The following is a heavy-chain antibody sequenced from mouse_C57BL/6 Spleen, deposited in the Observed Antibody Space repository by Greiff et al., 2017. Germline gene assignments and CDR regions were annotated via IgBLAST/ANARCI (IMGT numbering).Heavy chain of an antibody. CDR2: IYPGSGST. Sequence: QVQLKQPGAELVKPGASVKMSCKASGYTFTSYWITWVKQRPGQGLEWIGDIYPGSGSTNYNEKFKSKATLTVDTSSSTAYMQLSSLTSEDSAVYYCAREGDYDGHAMDYWGQGTSVTVSS. D-gene: IGHD2-4*01. J-gene: IGHJ4*01. V-gene: IGHV1-55*01. CDR3: AREGDYDGHAMDY. CDR1: GYTFTSYW.